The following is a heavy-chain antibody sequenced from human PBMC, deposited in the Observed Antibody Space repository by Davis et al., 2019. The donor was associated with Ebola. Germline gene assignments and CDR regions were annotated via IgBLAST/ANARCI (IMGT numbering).Heavy chain of an antibody. CDR2: IYHSGST. CDR1: GYSISSNYY. D-gene: IGHD3-22*01. CDR3: ARGPYYDSSGSEDSYFDY. J-gene: IGHJ4*02. Sequence: MPSETLSLTCTVSGYSISSNYYWGWIRQPPGKGLEWIGSIYHSGSTNYNPSLKSRVTISVDKSKNQFSLKLSSVTAADTAVYYCARGPYYDSSGSEDSYFDYWGQGTLVTVSS. V-gene: IGHV4-38-2*02.